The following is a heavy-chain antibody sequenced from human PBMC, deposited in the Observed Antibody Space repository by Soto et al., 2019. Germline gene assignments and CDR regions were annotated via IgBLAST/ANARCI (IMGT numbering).Heavy chain of an antibody. CDR3: ARHISAMVRGVTTNGFDP. Sequence: QLQLQESGPGLVRPSETLSLTCTVSGGSINRSSSYWGWIRQPPGKGLEWIGSMFYSGRTLYNPSLKSRGTISVDTSKNQFSLKLSSVTAADTAVYYCARHISAMVRGVTTNGFDPWGQGTLVTVSS. CDR2: MFYSGRT. V-gene: IGHV4-39*01. CDR1: GGSINRSSSY. D-gene: IGHD3-10*01. J-gene: IGHJ5*02.